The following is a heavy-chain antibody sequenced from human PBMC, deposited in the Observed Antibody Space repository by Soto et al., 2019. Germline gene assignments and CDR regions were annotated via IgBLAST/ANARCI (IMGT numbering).Heavy chain of an antibody. Sequence: SETLSLTCTVSGGSITSYSWSWIRQLPGKGLEWIGDVFRGTTNHNPSLKSRVTISIDTSKNQFSLNLNSATATDTAVYYCAREGDRTANPFDCWGPGTLVTVSS. CDR3: AREGDRTANPFDC. D-gene: IGHD1-1*01. V-gene: IGHV4-59*01. CDR2: VFRGTT. J-gene: IGHJ4*02. CDR1: GGSITSYS.